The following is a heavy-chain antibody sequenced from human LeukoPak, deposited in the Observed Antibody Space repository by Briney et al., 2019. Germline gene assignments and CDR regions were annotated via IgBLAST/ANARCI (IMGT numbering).Heavy chain of an antibody. CDR1: GLTFTGYA. CDR2: ISYDGSNK. CDR3: AKDAQRSSWYWEYYYYYMDV. J-gene: IGHJ6*03. V-gene: IGHV3-30*04. D-gene: IGHD6-13*01. Sequence: GGSLRLSCATSGLTFTGYAMHWVRQAPGKGLEWVAIISYDGSNKYYADSVKGRFTISRDNSKNTLYLQMNSLRAEDTAVYYCAKDAQRSSWYWEYYYYYMDVWGKGTTVTVSS.